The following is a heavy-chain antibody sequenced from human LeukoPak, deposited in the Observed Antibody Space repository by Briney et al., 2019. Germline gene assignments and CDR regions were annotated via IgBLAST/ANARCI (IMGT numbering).Heavy chain of an antibody. CDR3: ARQQTYSSGWYYFDY. Sequence: SETLSLTCIVSGGSISSYYWSWLRQPPGKGLEWMGYIYYSGSTTYNPSLKSRVTISLQTSKKQFSLKLSSVTAEDTALYYCARQQTYSSGWYYFDYWGQGTLVTVSS. D-gene: IGHD6-19*01. CDR2: IYYSGST. CDR1: GGSISSYY. J-gene: IGHJ4*02. V-gene: IGHV4-59*08.